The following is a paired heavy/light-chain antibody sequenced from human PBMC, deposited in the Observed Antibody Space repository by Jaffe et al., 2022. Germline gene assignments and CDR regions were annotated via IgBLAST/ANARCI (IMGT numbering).Heavy chain of an antibody. CDR1: GGTFSSYA. Sequence: QVQLVQSGAEVKKPGSSVKVSCKASGGTFSSYAISWVRQAPGQGLEWMGGIIPIFGTANYAQKFQGRVTITADESTSTAYMELSSLRSEDTAVYYCASEYSSSSMGSWTFDPWGQGTLVTVSS. J-gene: IGHJ5*02. D-gene: IGHD6-6*01. CDR2: IIPIFGTA. CDR3: ASEYSSSSMGSWTFDP. V-gene: IGHV1-69*01.
Light chain of an antibody. CDR3: AAWDDSLNGYVV. J-gene: IGLJ2*01. CDR2: SNN. Sequence: QSVLTQPPSASGTPGQRVTISCSGSSSNIGSNTVNWYQQLPGTAPKLLIYSNNQRPSGVPDRFSGSKSGTSASLAISGLQSEDEADYYCAAWDDSLNGYVVFGGGTKLTVL. CDR1: SSNIGSNT. V-gene: IGLV1-44*01.